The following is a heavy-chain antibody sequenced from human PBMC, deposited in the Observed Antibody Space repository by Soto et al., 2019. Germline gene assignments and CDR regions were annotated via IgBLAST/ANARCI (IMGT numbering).Heavy chain of an antibody. J-gene: IGHJ6*02. CDR1: GYTFTSYY. CDR3: ARFLAYCGGDCYSGYYYGMDV. V-gene: IGHV1-46*01. CDR2: INPSGGST. D-gene: IGHD2-21*02. Sequence: ASVTVSCKAAGYTFTSYYMHWVRQAPGQGLEWMGIINPSGGSTSYAQKFQGRVTMTRDTSTSTVYMELSSLRSEDTAVYYCARFLAYCGGDCYSGYYYGMDVWGQGTTVTVSS.